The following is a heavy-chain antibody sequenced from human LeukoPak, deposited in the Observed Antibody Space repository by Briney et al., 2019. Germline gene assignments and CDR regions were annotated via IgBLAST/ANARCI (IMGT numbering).Heavy chain of an antibody. V-gene: IGHV4-34*01. CDR3: ASTYYYDSSGYPYFDY. CDR2: INHSGST. CDR1: GGSFSGYY. D-gene: IGHD3-22*01. J-gene: IGHJ4*02. Sequence: SETLSLTCAVYGGSFSGYYWSWIRQPPGKGLEWIGEINHSGSTNYNPSLKSRVTISVDTSKNQFSLKLSSVTAADTAVYYCASTYYYDSSGYPYFDYWGQGTLVTVSS.